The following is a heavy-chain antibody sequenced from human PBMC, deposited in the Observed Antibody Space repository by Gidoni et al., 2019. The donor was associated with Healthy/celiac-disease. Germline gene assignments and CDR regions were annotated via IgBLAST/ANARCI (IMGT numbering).Heavy chain of an antibody. CDR2: ISYDGSNK. V-gene: IGHV3-30-3*01. D-gene: IGHD2-2*02. J-gene: IGHJ4*02. CDR3: ARGMDCSSTSCYTGVDY. Sequence: QVQLVESGGGVVQPGRSLRLSCAASGFTFSSYAMHWVRQAPGKGLEWVAVISYDGSNKDYADSVKGRFTISRDNSKNTLYLQMNSLRAEDTAVYYCARGMDCSSTSCYTGVDYWGQGTLVTVSS. CDR1: GFTFSSYA.